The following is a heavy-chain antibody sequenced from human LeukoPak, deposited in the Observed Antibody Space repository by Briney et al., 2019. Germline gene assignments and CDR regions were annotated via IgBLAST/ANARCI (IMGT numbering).Heavy chain of an antibody. CDR3: ARDYSAAFFDP. V-gene: IGHV3-13*01. D-gene: IGHD6-13*01. CDR1: GFTFSSYD. Sequence: PGGSLRLSCAASGFTFSSYDMHWVRQGTGKGLEWVSAIDTTGDTYYPGSVKGQFTISRDNAENSLYLQMNSLRAEDTAMYYCARDYSAAFFDPWGQGTLVTVSS. J-gene: IGHJ5*02. CDR2: IDTTGDT.